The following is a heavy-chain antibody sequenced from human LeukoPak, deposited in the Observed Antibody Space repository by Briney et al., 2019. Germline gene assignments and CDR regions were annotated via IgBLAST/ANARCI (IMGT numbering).Heavy chain of an antibody. CDR1: GFTFSSYA. Sequence: GGSLRLSCAVSGFTFSSYALSWVRQAPGKGLEWVSAISGSGGSTYYADSVKGRFTISRDNSKNTLYLQMNSLRAEDTAVYYCAKDPQYSSGWYYFDYWGQGTLVTVSS. CDR2: ISGSGGST. D-gene: IGHD6-19*01. V-gene: IGHV3-23*01. J-gene: IGHJ4*02. CDR3: AKDPQYSSGWYYFDY.